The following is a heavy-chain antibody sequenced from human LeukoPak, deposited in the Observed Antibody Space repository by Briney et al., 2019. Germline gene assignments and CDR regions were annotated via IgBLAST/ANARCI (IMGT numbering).Heavy chain of an antibody. J-gene: IGHJ4*02. CDR1: GGSISNYY. CDR3: ARTSARGAQFDY. CDR2: IYASGST. Sequence: SETLSLTCTVSGGSISNYYWSWIRQPAGMGLEWIGRIYASGSTNYDPSLKSRVTMSVDTSNNQFSLNLSSVTAADTAVYYCARTSARGAQFDYWGQGTLVTVSS. D-gene: IGHD3-10*01. V-gene: IGHV4-4*07.